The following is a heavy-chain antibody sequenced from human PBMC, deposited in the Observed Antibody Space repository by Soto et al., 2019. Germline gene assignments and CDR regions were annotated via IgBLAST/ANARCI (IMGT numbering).Heavy chain of an antibody. Sequence: QVQLQQWGAGPLRPLETLSLTCGVSVGSFSGYYWAWIRQSPGKGLEWIGEINDRGSINYNRSLKSRVSISVDTSKNHYSLNLRSVTAADTAVYYCARESHDILTGPPWVWYFDLWGRGTLVTVSS. CDR1: VGSFSGYY. D-gene: IGHD3-9*01. CDR3: ARESHDILTGPPWVWYFDL. V-gene: IGHV4-34*01. J-gene: IGHJ2*01. CDR2: INDRGSI.